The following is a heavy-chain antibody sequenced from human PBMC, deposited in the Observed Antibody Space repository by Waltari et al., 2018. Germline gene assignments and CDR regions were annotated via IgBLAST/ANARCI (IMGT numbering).Heavy chain of an antibody. J-gene: IGHJ6*03. CDR2: IYGSGKT. D-gene: IGHD2-21*02. Sequence: QVRMQESGPGLVKPSQTLSLTCSVSGDSISSVSYYWVWIRQPAGMGLEYIGYIYGSGKTNYKPSLKSRVTSSADTSKNQFSLTLSSVTAADTAVYYCASSFCPDGACLSRGTYYYYSMDVWGQGTTVTVSS. CDR1: GDSISSVSYY. V-gene: IGHV4-61*09. CDR3: ASSFCPDGACLSRGTYYYYSMDV.